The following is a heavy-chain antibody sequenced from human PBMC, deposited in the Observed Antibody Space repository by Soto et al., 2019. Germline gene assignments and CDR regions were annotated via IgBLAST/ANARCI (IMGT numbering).Heavy chain of an antibody. V-gene: IGHV1-69*12. Sequence: QVQLVQSGAEVKKPGSSVKVSCKASGGTFSSYAISWVRQAPGQGLEWMGGIIPIFGTANYAQKFQGRVTITADESTSRAYMELSSLTSEDTAVYSCASPQRNYDILTGPYGMDVWGQGTTVTVSS. CDR2: IIPIFGTA. CDR3: ASPQRNYDILTGPYGMDV. J-gene: IGHJ6*02. CDR1: GGTFSSYA. D-gene: IGHD3-9*01.